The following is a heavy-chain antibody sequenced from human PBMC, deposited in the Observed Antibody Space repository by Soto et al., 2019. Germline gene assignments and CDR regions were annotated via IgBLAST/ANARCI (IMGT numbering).Heavy chain of an antibody. CDR3: AKALPPGSYYKPLHF. D-gene: IGHD3-10*01. CDR2: ISWNGDTI. V-gene: IGHV3-9*01. Sequence: EVQLVESGGGLVQPGRSLRLSCAASGFTFDDYAIHWVRQAPGKGLEWVSGISWNGDTIGYADSVKGRFTISRDSDXXSVYLQMNSLRPEDTALYYCAKALPPGSYYKPLHFWGQGTLVTVSS. J-gene: IGHJ4*02. CDR1: GFTFDDYA.